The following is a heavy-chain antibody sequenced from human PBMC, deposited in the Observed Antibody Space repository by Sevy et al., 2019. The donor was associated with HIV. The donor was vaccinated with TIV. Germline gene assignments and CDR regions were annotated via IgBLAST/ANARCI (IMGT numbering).Heavy chain of an antibody. CDR2: ISDSGGST. CDR1: GFTFSSYA. V-gene: IGHV3-23*01. CDR3: ARGPDYYDSSGYYYQ. Sequence: GGSLRLSCAASGFTFSSYAMSWVRQAPGKGLEWVSGISDSGGSTYYADSVKGRFTISRDNAKNSLYLQMNSLRAEDTAVYYCARGPDYYDSSGYYYQWGQGTLVTVSS. D-gene: IGHD3-22*01. J-gene: IGHJ4*02.